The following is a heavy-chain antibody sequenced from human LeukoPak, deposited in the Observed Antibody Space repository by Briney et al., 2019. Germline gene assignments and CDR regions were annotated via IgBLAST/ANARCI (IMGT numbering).Heavy chain of an antibody. CDR3: ARRDYGVPFDP. CDR2: IYSSGNT. Sequence: PSETLSLTCAVSGGSISSSSHYWGWIRQPPGKGREWIGSIYSSGNTFYNSSLKSRVTISADTSKNQFSLRLSSVTAADTAVYYCARRDYGVPFDPWGQGALVTVSS. D-gene: IGHD4-17*01. CDR1: GGSISSSSHY. V-gene: IGHV4-39*01. J-gene: IGHJ5*02.